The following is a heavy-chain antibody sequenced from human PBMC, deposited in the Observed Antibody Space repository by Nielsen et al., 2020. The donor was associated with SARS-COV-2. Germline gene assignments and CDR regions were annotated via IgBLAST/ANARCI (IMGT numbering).Heavy chain of an antibody. D-gene: IGHD6-13*01. V-gene: IGHV4-59*12. CDR1: GGSISSYY. CDR2: IYYSGST. CDR3: ARDLAAAGTGTDY. Sequence: SETLSLTCTVSGGSISSYYWNWIRQPPGKGLEWIGFIYYSGSTNYNPSLKSRVTISVDKSKNQFSLKLSSVTAADTAVYYCARDLAAAGTGTDYWGQGTLVTVSS. J-gene: IGHJ4*02.